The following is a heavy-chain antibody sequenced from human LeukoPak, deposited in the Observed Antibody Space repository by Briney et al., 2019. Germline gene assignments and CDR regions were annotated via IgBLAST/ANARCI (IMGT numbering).Heavy chain of an antibody. Sequence: SVKVSCKASGGTFSSYAISWVRQAPGQGLEWMGGIIPIFGTANYAQKFQGRVTITTDESTSTAYMELSSLRSEDTAIYYCAREVYGDYKDAFDIWGQGTMVTVSS. D-gene: IGHD4-17*01. J-gene: IGHJ3*02. CDR1: GGTFSSYA. V-gene: IGHV1-69*05. CDR2: IIPIFGTA. CDR3: AREVYGDYKDAFDI.